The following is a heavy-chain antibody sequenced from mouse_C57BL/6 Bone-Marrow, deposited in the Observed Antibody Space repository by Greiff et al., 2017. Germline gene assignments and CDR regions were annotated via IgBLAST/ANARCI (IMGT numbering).Heavy chain of an antibody. J-gene: IGHJ2*01. Sequence: QVQLQQPGAELVRPGASVKLSCKASGYTFTSYGISWVKQRTGQGLEWIGEIDPRSGNTYYNEKFKGKATLTADKSSSTAYMQLRSLTSEDSAVYFCAREGEYGGSDYWGQGTTLTVSS. CDR3: AREGEYGGSDY. V-gene: IGHV1-81*01. CDR2: IDPRSGNT. D-gene: IGHD1-1*01. CDR1: GYTFTSYG.